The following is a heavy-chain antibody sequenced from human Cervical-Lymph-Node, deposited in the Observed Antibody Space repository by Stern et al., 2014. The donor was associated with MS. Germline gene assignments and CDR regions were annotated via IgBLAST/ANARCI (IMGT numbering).Heavy chain of an antibody. J-gene: IGHJ5*02. CDR1: GDSISGNY. CDR3: ARVVVLAGSRWFDP. Sequence: QVQLQESGPGLVKPSETLSLTCTVSGDSISGNYWSWIRQPPGKGLEWIGYIYYTGSTSYNPSLKSRVTISIDSSKTQFSLSLNSVTAADTAVYYCARVVVLAGSRWFDPGGQGILVSVSS. D-gene: IGHD2-15*01. V-gene: IGHV4-59*01. CDR2: IYYTGST.